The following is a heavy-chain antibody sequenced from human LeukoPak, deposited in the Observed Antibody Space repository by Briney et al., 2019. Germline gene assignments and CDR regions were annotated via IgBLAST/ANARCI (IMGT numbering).Heavy chain of an antibody. D-gene: IGHD2-8*01. V-gene: IGHV3-53*01. CDR1: GFRVRSSY. CDR2: IYSGGSP. Sequence: GGSLRLSCAASGFRVRSSYMSWVRQAPGKGLEWVSVIYSGGSPDYADSAKSRFTISTDNSKNTLYLQMNSLRVEDTAVYYCAKDRCSNGIGCYYYYMDVWGKGTTVTISS. CDR3: AKDRCSNGIGCYYYYMDV. J-gene: IGHJ6*03.